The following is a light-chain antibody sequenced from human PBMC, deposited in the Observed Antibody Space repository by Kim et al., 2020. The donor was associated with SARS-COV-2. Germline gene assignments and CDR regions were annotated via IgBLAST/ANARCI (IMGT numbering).Light chain of an antibody. CDR1: NVGSKS. J-gene: IGLJ1*01. CDR2: DDR. V-gene: IGLV3-21*03. Sequence: PGKTATITSGGENVGSKSVHWYQQKTGLAPVRVIFDDRDRPPGISERFSGSNSGSTATLTISGVEAGDEADYYCEVWDSDTDHYVFGPGTKVTVL. CDR3: EVWDSDTDHYV.